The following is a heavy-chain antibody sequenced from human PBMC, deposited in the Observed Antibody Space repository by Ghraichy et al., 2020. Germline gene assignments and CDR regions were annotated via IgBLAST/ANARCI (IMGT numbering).Heavy chain of an antibody. CDR1: GGSISSYY. D-gene: IGHD3-16*02. CDR3: AREGRGQYYDYVWGSYRSAYFDY. J-gene: IGHJ4*02. V-gene: IGHV4-59*01. Sequence: SETLSLTCTVSGGSISSYYWSWIRQPPGKGLEWIGYIYYSGSTNYNPSLKSRVTISVDTSKNQFSLKLSSVTAADTAVYYCAREGRGQYYDYVWGSYRSAYFDYWGQGTLVTVSS. CDR2: IYYSGST.